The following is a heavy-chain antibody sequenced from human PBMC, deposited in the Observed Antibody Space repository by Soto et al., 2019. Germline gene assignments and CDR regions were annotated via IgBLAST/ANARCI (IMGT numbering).Heavy chain of an antibody. J-gene: IGHJ6*02. CDR1: GFTFSSYW. D-gene: IGHD2-2*01. Sequence: EVQLVESGGGLVQPGGSLRLSCAASGFTFSSYWMSWVRQAPGKGLEWVANIKQDGSEKYYVDSVKGRFTISRDNAKNSLYLQMNSLRAEDTAVYYCARRVVPAARWNGMDVWGQGTTVTVSS. CDR3: ARRVVPAARWNGMDV. V-gene: IGHV3-7*03. CDR2: IKQDGSEK.